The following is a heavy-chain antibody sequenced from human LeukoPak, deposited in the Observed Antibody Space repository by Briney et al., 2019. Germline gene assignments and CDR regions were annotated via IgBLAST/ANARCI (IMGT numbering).Heavy chain of an antibody. CDR2: MNPNSGNT. V-gene: IGHV1-8*01. CDR1: GYTFTSYD. D-gene: IGHD2-15*01. J-gene: IGHJ6*03. Sequence: ASVKVSCKASGYTFTSYDINWVRQATGQGLEWMGWMNPNSGNTGYAQKFQGRVTMTRNTSISTAYMELSSLRSEDTAVYYCARGKSGGHCSGGGCYVDYYYMDVWGKGTTVTVSS. CDR3: ARGKSGGHCSGGGCYVDYYYMDV.